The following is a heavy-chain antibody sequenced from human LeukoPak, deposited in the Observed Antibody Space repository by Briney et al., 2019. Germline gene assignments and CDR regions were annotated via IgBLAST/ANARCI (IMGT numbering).Heavy chain of an antibody. CDR2: ISYDGSNK. J-gene: IGHJ4*02. V-gene: IGHV3-30*04. Sequence: PEGSLRLSCAASGFTFSSYAMHWVRQAPGKGLEWVAVISYDGSNKYYADSVKGRFTISRDNAKNSLYLQMNSLRAEDTAVYYCARDLGGSGTFDYWGQGTLVTVSS. D-gene: IGHD6-13*01. CDR3: ARDLGGSGTFDY. CDR1: GFTFSSYA.